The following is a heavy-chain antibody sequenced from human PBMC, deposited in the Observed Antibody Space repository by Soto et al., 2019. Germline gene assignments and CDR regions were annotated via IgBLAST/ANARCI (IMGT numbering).Heavy chain of an antibody. CDR1: GFTFSSYG. Sequence: QVQLVESGGGVVQPGRSLRLSCAASGFTFSSYGMHWVRQAPGKGLEWVAVIWYDGSNKYYADSVKGRFTISRDNSKNTLYLQMNSPRAEDTAVYYCARAFNGSGSRYYYYYYMDVWGKGTTVTVSS. CDR2: IWYDGSNK. CDR3: ARAFNGSGSRYYYYYYMDV. D-gene: IGHD3-10*01. J-gene: IGHJ6*03. V-gene: IGHV3-33*01.